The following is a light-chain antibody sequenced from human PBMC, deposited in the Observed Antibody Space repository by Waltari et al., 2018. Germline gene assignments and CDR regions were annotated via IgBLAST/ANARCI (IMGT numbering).Light chain of an antibody. Sequence: EIVMTQSPATLSVSPGERATLSCRASQSVNSNLAWYQQKPGQAPRLLSHGASTRATGFPAGFSGSGSGTEFTLTISSLQSEDFAVYYCQQYNDWLTFGGGTKVEIK. J-gene: IGKJ4*01. V-gene: IGKV3-15*01. CDR3: QQYNDWLT. CDR1: QSVNSN. CDR2: GAS.